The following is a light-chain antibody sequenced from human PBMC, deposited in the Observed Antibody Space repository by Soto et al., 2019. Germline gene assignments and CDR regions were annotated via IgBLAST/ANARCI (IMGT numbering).Light chain of an antibody. Sequence: ILFTQPPATLSLSPCEISTLSCLASQSVSSYLAWYHQKPGQAPRLLIYDASNRGTGIPARFSGSGSGTDFTLTITRLEPEDFALYYCQQYGGSPITFGLGTRLEIK. V-gene: IGKV3-11*01. CDR2: DAS. CDR1: QSVSSY. J-gene: IGKJ5*01. CDR3: QQYGGSPIT.